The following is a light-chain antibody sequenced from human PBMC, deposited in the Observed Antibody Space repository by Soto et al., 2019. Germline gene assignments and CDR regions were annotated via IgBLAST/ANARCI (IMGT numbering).Light chain of an antibody. CDR3: QQRSNWPT. J-gene: IGKJ5*01. CDR1: QSVSSY. V-gene: IGKV3-11*01. Sequence: EIVLTQSPATLSLSPGERATLSCRASQSVSSYLAWYQQKPGQAPRRLIYDASNRATGIPARFSGSGSGTDFTLTISSLETDDFAVYYCQQRSNWPTFGQGTRLEIK. CDR2: DAS.